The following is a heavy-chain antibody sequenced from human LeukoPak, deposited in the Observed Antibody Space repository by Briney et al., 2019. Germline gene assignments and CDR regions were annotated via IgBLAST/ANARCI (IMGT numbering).Heavy chain of an antibody. Sequence: ASVKVSCKASGYTFTGYYMHWVRQAPGQGLEWMGWINPNSGGTNYAQKFQGRVTMTRDTSISTAYMELSRLRSGDTAVYYCARDQAESSGYQGDFDYWGQGTLVTVSS. CDR2: INPNSGGT. CDR3: ARDQAESSGYQGDFDY. J-gene: IGHJ4*02. D-gene: IGHD3-22*01. CDR1: GYTFTGYY. V-gene: IGHV1-2*02.